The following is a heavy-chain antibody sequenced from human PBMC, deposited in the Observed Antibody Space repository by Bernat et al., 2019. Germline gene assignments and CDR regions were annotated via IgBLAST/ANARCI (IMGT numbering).Heavy chain of an antibody. D-gene: IGHD6-13*01. Sequence: QVQLVESGGDLVKPGGSLRLSCAASGFTFSDYYMSWFRRAPGKGLEWVSYISSDSTYTTYADSVKARFTISRDNAKNSLYLQMNSLRAEDTAVYYCARVPYTVAAGITDYWGQGTLVTVSS. CDR1: GFTFSDYY. CDR3: ARVPYTVAAGITDY. J-gene: IGHJ4*02. V-gene: IGHV3-11*06. CDR2: ISSDSTYT.